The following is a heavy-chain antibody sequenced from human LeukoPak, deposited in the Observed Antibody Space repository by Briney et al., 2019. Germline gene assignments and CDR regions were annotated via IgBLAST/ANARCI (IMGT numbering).Heavy chain of an antibody. D-gene: IGHD2-21*02. Sequence: GEALKISFKGSGYSFTNLWNGWVRPIPGKGPEWIGIIYPGDSDAIYSPSFQGQVTMSADKSISTAYLQWSSLKASDTATYYCARRAYCGGDCYTDYWGQGTLVTVSS. CDR1: GYSFTNLW. CDR2: IYPGDSDA. CDR3: ARRAYCGGDCYTDY. J-gene: IGHJ4*02. V-gene: IGHV5-51*01.